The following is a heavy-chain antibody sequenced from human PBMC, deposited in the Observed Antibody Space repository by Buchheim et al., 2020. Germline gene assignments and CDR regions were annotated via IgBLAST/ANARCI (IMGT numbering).Heavy chain of an antibody. Sequence: QVQLVESGGGVVQPGRSLRLSCAASGFTFSSYAMHWVRQAPGKGLEWVAVISYDGSNKYYADSVKGRFTISRDNSKNTLYLQMNSLRAEDTAVYYCARAHTVAGTKTALGYWGQGTL. V-gene: IGHV3-30-3*01. CDR3: ARAHTVAGTKTALGY. CDR1: GFTFSSYA. CDR2: ISYDGSNK. J-gene: IGHJ4*02. D-gene: IGHD6-19*01.